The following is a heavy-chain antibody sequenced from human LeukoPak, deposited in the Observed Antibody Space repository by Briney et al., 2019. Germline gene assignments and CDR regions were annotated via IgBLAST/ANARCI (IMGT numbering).Heavy chain of an antibody. CDR2: ISSSSNTM. V-gene: IGHV3-48*02. CDR1: GFAFSNCG. Sequence: PGGSLRLSCAASGFAFSNCGMSWVRLPPGKGLEWVSYISSSSNTMYYADSVKGRFTISRDNAKDSLYLQMNSLRDEDTAVYYCARAFDYWGQGTLVAVSS. J-gene: IGHJ4*02. CDR3: ARAFDY.